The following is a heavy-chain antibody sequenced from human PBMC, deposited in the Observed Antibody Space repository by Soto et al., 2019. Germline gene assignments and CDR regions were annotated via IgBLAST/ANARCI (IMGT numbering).Heavy chain of an antibody. CDR3: ARDYSSTWYRVDS. Sequence: QVQLVESGGGVVQPGRSLRLSCAASGFTFSSYGMHWVRQAPGKGLEWVAVIWYDGSSEYYAESVKGRFTISRDNSKNTLDLQMDSLRVEDSALYYCARDYSSTWYRVDSWGQGTLVTVSS. CDR2: IWYDGSSE. J-gene: IGHJ4*02. D-gene: IGHD6-13*01. V-gene: IGHV3-33*01. CDR1: GFTFSSYG.